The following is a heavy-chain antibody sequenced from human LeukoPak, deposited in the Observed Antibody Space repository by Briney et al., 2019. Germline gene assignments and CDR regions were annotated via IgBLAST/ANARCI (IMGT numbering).Heavy chain of an antibody. V-gene: IGHV3-7*01. J-gene: IGHJ4*02. D-gene: IGHD6-19*01. Sequence: PGGSRRLSCAASGFTFSSYWMNWARQAPGKGLEWVASINHNGNVNYYVDSVKGRFTISRDNAKYSLYLQMNSLRAEDTAVYYCARDGPYSSGWHLYYFDYWGQGTLVTVSS. CDR1: GFTFSSYW. CDR2: INHNGNVN. CDR3: ARDGPYSSGWHLYYFDY.